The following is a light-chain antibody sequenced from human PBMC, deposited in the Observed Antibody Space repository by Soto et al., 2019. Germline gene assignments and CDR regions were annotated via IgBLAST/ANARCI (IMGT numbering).Light chain of an antibody. Sequence: EIVMTQSPATLSVSPGERATLSCRASQSVSSNLAWYQQKPGQAPRLLIYGASTRATGIPARFSGSGSGTEFTLPISSLQSEDSAVYYCQQFNNWPLDPMYTFGQGTKLEIK. CDR1: QSVSSN. CDR3: QQFNNWPLDPMYT. V-gene: IGKV3-15*01. J-gene: IGKJ2*01. CDR2: GAS.